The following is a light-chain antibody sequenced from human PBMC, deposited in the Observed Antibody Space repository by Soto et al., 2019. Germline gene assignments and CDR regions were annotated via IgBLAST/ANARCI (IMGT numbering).Light chain of an antibody. CDR3: QQRSNWPSSIT. J-gene: IGKJ5*01. CDR2: GAS. CDR1: QSVTSRY. Sequence: EIVLTQSPGTLSLSPGERATLSCRASQSVTSRYLAWYQQKPGQAPRLLMSGASTRAAGIPDRFSXDGSGTDFTLTISRLEPEDFAVYYCQQRSNWPSSITFGQGTRLEIK. V-gene: IGKV3D-20*02.